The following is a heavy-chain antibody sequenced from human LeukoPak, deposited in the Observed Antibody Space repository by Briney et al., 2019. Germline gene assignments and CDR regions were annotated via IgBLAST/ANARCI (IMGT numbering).Heavy chain of an antibody. CDR2: INPNSGGT. CDR1: GYTFTGYY. J-gene: IGHJ4*02. Sequence: ASVKVSCKASGYTFTGYYMHWVRQAPGQGLEWMGWINPNSGGTNYAQKFQGRVTMTRDTSISTAYMELSRLRSDDTAVYYCARSRRVATITSRIDYWGQGTLVTVSS. D-gene: IGHD5-12*01. V-gene: IGHV1-2*02. CDR3: ARSRRVATITSRIDY.